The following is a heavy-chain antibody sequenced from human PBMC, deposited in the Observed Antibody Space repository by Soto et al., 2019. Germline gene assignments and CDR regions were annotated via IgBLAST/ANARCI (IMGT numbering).Heavy chain of an antibody. V-gene: IGHV4-34*01. Sequence: SETLSLTCAVSGGSFSGYYWTWIRQSPGKGLEWIGEIDHGGSTNSNPSLKSRVAISVDTSKNQFSLKMTSVTAADTSVYYCARGTYMGPRPDDYYGMDVWGQGTTVTVSS. CDR3: ARGTYMGPRPDDYYGMDV. CDR1: GGSFSGYY. D-gene: IGHD6-6*01. CDR2: IDHGGST. J-gene: IGHJ6*02.